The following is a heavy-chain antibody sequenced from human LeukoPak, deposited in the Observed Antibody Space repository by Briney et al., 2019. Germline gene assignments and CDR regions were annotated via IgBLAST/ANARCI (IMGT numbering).Heavy chain of an antibody. CDR3: ASLTGSYSNYFDY. V-gene: IGHV3-66*01. CDR1: GFTVSSNY. J-gene: IGHJ4*02. CDR2: IYSGGST. D-gene: IGHD1-26*01. Sequence: GGSLRLSCAASGFTVSSNYMSWARQAPGKGLEWVSVIYSGGSTYYADSVKGRFTISRDNSKNTLYLQMNSLRAEDTAVYYCASLTGSYSNYFDYWGQGTLVTVSS.